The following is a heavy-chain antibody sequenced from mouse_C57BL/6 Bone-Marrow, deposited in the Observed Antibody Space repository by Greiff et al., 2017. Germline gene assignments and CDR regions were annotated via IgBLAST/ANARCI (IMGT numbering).Heavy chain of an antibody. CDR2: ISSGGSYT. CDR3: ARLFITTVVYFDY. V-gene: IGHV5-6*01. D-gene: IGHD1-1*01. Sequence: EVQVVESGGDLVKPGGSLKLSCAASGFTFSSYGMSWVRQTPDKRLEWVATISSGGSYTYYPDSVKGRFTISRDNAKNTLYLQMSSLKSEDTAMSDCARLFITTVVYFDYWGQGTTLTVSS. J-gene: IGHJ2*01. CDR1: GFTFSSYG.